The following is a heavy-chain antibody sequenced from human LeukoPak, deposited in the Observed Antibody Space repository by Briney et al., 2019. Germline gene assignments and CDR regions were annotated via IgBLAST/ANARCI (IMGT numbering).Heavy chain of an antibody. CDR3: ARDTGDHVYYFDY. Sequence: ASVKVSCKASGFTFTGYYMHWVRRAPGQGLEWMGWINPNTGGTNYAKKFQVRVTMTRDTSISTAYMELSRLRSDDTAVYYCARDTGDHVYYFDYWGQGTLVTVSS. D-gene: IGHD2-21*02. CDR2: INPNTGGT. CDR1: GFTFTGYY. V-gene: IGHV1-2*02. J-gene: IGHJ4*02.